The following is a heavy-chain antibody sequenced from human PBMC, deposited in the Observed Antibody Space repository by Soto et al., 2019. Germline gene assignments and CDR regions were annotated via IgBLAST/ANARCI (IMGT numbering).Heavy chain of an antibody. V-gene: IGHV1-18*01. CDR1: GYTFTSYG. CDR2: ISAYNGNT. J-gene: IGHJ6*03. D-gene: IGHD3-3*01. Sequence: ASVKVSCKASGYTFTSYGISWVRQAPGQGLEWMGWISAYNGNTNYAQKLQGRVTMTTDTSTSTAYMELRSLRSDDTAVYFCARDFRYYDFWSCYYTPHYYYYMDVWGKGTSVTVSS. CDR3: ARDFRYYDFWSCYYTPHYYYYMDV.